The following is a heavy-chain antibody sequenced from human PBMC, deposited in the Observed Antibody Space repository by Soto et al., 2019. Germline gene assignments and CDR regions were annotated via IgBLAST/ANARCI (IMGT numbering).Heavy chain of an antibody. V-gene: IGHV4-39*01. D-gene: IGHD3-3*01. CDR2: IYYSGST. Sequence: QSQTLSLTCTVSGGSISSNNYYWGWIRQPPGKGLEWIGSIYYSGSTYYNPSLKSRVTISVDPSKNQFSLKLSSLTATDTAVYYCARHREETIFGVVIMSGWFDPWGQGTLVTVSS. CDR1: GGSISSNNYY. CDR3: ARHREETIFGVVIMSGWFDP. J-gene: IGHJ5*02.